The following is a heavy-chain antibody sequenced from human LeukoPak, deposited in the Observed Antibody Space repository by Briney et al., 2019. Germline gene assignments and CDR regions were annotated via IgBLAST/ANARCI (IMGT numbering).Heavy chain of an antibody. J-gene: IGHJ4*02. D-gene: IGHD2-15*01. Sequence: GGSLRLSCAASGFTFSSYWMSWVRQAPGKGLEWVANIKQDGSEKYYVDSVKGRFTVSRDNGENSLCLQMNSLRVEDTAVYYCARVNKYCSGVSCYSTYWGQGTLVTVSS. V-gene: IGHV3-7*04. CDR2: IKQDGSEK. CDR1: GFTFSSYW. CDR3: ARVNKYCSGVSCYSTY.